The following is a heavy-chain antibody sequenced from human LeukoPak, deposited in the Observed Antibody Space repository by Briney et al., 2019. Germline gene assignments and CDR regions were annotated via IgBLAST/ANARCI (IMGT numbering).Heavy chain of an antibody. CDR3: ARRPSKYYDILTGYYRSEFDY. D-gene: IGHD3-9*01. Sequence: ASVKVSCKASGYTFTSYDINWVRQATGQGLEWMGWMNPNSGNTGYAQKFQGRVTMARNTSISTAYMELSSLRSEDTAVYYCARRPSKYYDILTGYYRSEFDYWGQGTLVTVSS. J-gene: IGHJ4*02. CDR1: GYTFTSYD. V-gene: IGHV1-8*02. CDR2: MNPNSGNT.